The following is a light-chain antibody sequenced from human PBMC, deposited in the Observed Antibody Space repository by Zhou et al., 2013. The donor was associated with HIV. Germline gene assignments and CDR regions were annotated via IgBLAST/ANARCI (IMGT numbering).Light chain of an antibody. CDR2: GTS. Sequence: IQLTQSPSSLSASVGDRVTITCRASQSISNYLNWYQEKPGKAPKLLIYGTSTLQSVVPSRFSGSGSGTDFSLTISSLQPEDSATYYCLQHNSYPLTFGGGTKVEIK. J-gene: IGKJ4*01. V-gene: IGKV1-17*01. CDR1: QSISNY. CDR3: LQHNSYPLT.